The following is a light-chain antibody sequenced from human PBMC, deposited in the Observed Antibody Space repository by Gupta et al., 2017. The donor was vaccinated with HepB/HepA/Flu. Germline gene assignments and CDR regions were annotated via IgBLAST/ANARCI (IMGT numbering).Light chain of an antibody. V-gene: IGLV2-11*01. J-gene: IGLJ2*01. CDR2: GVS. CDR3: CSYSGGNWDVL. Sequence: QSALPQPRSVSGSPGQSVTISCTGTSSTIGDYNYVSWYQQHPGKAPKLMICGVSKRPSGVPDRFSGSKSGNTATLTISGLQPGDEADYYCCSYSGGNWDVLFGGGTKLTVL. CDR1: SSTIGDYNY.